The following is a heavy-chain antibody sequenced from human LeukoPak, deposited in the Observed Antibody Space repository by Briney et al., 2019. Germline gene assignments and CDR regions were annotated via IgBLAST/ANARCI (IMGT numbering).Heavy chain of an antibody. V-gene: IGHV4-59*01. CDR1: GGSISSYY. D-gene: IGHD6-19*01. Sequence: PSETLSLTCTVSGGSISSYYWSWIRQSPGKGLEWIGYINYSGSTNYIPSLKSRVTISVDTSKKQFSLRLSSVTAADTAVYYCARAVAASYFDYWGQGTLVTVSS. J-gene: IGHJ4*02. CDR3: ARAVAASYFDY. CDR2: INYSGST.